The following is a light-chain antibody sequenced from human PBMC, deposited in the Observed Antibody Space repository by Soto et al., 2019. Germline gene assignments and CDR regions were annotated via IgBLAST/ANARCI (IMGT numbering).Light chain of an antibody. V-gene: IGKV3-20*01. CDR3: QHYGNSPPTLT. J-gene: IGKJ4*01. CDR1: QSVSSTY. Sequence: EIVLTQSPGTLSLSPGERATLSCRASQSVSSTYLAWYQHKPGQAPRLLIYGASSRATDIPDRFSGSGSGTDFTLTIARLEPEDFAVYYCQHYGNSPPTLTFGGGTKVDIK. CDR2: GAS.